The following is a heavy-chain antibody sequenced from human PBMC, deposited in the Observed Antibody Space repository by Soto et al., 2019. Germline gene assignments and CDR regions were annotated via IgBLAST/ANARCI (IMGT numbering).Heavy chain of an antibody. CDR2: VNEDGSER. V-gene: IGHV3-7*01. D-gene: IGHD4-17*01. Sequence: GGALRLSCAASGHTFSNYYMSLVRQAQGKGLECVANVNEDGSERYYVDSVKGRFTVSRDNARNSLYLQINSLRAEDTAVYYCGTWRGAGGEDRGHG. J-gene: IGHJ4*01. CDR3: GTWRGAGGED. CDR1: GHTFSNYY.